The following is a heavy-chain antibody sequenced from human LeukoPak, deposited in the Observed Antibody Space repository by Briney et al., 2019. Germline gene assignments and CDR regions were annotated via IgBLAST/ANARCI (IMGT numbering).Heavy chain of an antibody. CDR3: ARSDSSSWFLGYYYYGMDV. D-gene: IGHD6-13*01. J-gene: IGHJ6*02. V-gene: IGHV4-39*01. CDR1: GGSISSSSYY. CDR2: IYYSGST. Sequence: SETLSLTCTVSGGSISSSSYYWGWIRRPPGRGLEWIGSIYYSGSTYYNPSLKGRVTISVDTSKNQFSLKLSSVTAADTAVYYCARSDSSSWFLGYYYYGMDVWGQGTTVTVSS.